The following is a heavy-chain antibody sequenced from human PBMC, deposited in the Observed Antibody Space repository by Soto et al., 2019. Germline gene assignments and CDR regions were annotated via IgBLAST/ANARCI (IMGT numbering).Heavy chain of an antibody. J-gene: IGHJ4*02. CDR2: INHSGGT. CDR3: ARGHYDLWSGYRSRGHFDY. Sequence: PSETLSLTCGVYGGSFSAYYWSWIRQPPGQGLEWLGEINHSGGTNYNPSLKSRVTMSVDTSKNHFSLNLSSVTAAVTAVYYCARGHYDLWSGYRSRGHFDYWGQGALVTVSS. D-gene: IGHD3-3*01. CDR1: GGSFSAYY. V-gene: IGHV4-34*01.